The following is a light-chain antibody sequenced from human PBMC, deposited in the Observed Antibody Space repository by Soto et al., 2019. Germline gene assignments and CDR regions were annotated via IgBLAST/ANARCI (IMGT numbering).Light chain of an antibody. CDR2: VAS. CDR3: QQYGISYT. Sequence: EIVLTQSPGTLSLSPGVRASLSCRASQSVSSSYLAWYQQKPGQAPRLLIYVASSKATVIPDRFSGSWSGTDFTLTISTLEPEDFAEYYCQQYGISYTFGNRNKLEIK. J-gene: IGKJ2*01. V-gene: IGKV3-20*01. CDR1: QSVSSSY.